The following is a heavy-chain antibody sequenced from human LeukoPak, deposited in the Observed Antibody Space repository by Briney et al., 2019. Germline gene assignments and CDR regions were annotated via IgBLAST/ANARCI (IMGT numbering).Heavy chain of an antibody. CDR2: IYYSGST. CDR3: ARYSSSSHYFDY. Sequence: SETLSLTCTVSGGSISSYYWSWIRQPPGKGLEWIGYIYYSGSTNYNPSLKSRVTISLVTSKNQFSLKLSSVTAADTAVYYCARYSSSSHYFDYWGQGTLVTVSS. J-gene: IGHJ4*02. CDR1: GGSISSYY. D-gene: IGHD6-6*01. V-gene: IGHV4-59*01.